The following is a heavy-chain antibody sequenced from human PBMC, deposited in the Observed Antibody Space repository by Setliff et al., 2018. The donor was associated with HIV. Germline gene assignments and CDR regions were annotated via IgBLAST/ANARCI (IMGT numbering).Heavy chain of an antibody. CDR2: IYYSGST. Sequence: SETLSLTCTVSGGSISSSSYYWGWIRQPPGKGLEWIGSIYYSGSTYYNPSLKSRLTISVDTSKNQFSLKLSSVTAADTAVYYCARHRNLDRRGEAFDIWGQGTMVTVSS. J-gene: IGHJ3*02. CDR1: GGSISSSSYY. CDR3: ARHRNLDRRGEAFDI. V-gene: IGHV4-39*01. D-gene: IGHD3-10*01.